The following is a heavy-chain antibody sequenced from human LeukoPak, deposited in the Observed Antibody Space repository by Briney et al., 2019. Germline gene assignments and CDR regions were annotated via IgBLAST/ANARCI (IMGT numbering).Heavy chain of an antibody. CDR2: IKQDGSEK. D-gene: IGHD6-19*01. J-gene: IGHJ6*02. CDR1: GFSFSSYW. Sequence: GGSLRLSCAASGFSFSSYWMSWVRQAPGKGLEWVANIKQDGSEKYYVDSVKGRFTISRDNAKNSLYLQMNSLRAEDTAVYYCARSGDSSGWYSPKDYYYYGMDVWGQGTTVTVSS. V-gene: IGHV3-7*01. CDR3: ARSGDSSGWYSPKDYYYYGMDV.